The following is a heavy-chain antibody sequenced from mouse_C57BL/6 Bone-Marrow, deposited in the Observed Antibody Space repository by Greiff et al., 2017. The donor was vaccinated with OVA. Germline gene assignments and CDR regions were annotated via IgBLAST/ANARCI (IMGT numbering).Heavy chain of an antibody. Sequence: QVQLQQSGAELVRPGASVKLSCKASGYTFTDYYINWVKQRPGQGLEWIARIYPGSGNTYYNEKFKGKATLTAEKSSSTAYMQLSSLTSEDSAVYFCASLVEGNYAMDYWGQGTSVTVSS. CDR2: IYPGSGNT. V-gene: IGHV1-76*01. CDR3: ASLVEGNYAMDY. J-gene: IGHJ4*01. CDR1: GYTFTDYY. D-gene: IGHD2-10*02.